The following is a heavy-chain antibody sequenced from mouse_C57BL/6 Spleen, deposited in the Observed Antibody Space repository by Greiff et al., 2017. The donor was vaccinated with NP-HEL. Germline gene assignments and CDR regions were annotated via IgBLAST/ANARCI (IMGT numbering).Heavy chain of an antibody. J-gene: IGHJ2*01. CDR3: AVVATDYFDY. V-gene: IGHV1-80*01. D-gene: IGHD1-1*01. CDR1: GYAFSSYW. Sequence: VKLMESGAELVKPGASVKISCKASGYAFSSYWMNWVKQRPGKGLEWIGQIYPGDGDTNYNGKFKGKATLTADKSSSTAYMQLSSLTSEDSAVYFCAVVATDYFDYWGQGTTLTVSS. CDR2: IYPGDGDT.